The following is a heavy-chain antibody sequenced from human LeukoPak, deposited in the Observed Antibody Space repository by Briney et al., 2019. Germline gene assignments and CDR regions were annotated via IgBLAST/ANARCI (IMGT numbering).Heavy chain of an antibody. D-gene: IGHD6-13*01. J-gene: IGHJ4*02. CDR1: GYTFTSSD. CDR3: ARGRPGLASAGTYDF. Sequence: GASVKVSCKASGYTFTSSDINWVRQAPGQGLEWMGWTNPNSGKTGYARKFQGRVTMTKNTSISTAYMEVSSLGYDDTAIYHCARGRPGLASAGTYDFWGQGTLITVSS. CDR2: TNPNSGKT. V-gene: IGHV1-8*01.